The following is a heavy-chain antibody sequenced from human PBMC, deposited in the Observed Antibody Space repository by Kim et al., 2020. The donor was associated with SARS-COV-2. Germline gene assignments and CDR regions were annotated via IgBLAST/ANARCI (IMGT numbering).Heavy chain of an antibody. V-gene: IGHV3-30*18. D-gene: IGHD3-9*01. CDR1: GFTFSSYG. CDR3: AKDPSDYDILTGYSGDY. J-gene: IGHJ4*02. CDR2: ISYDGSNK. Sequence: GGSLRLSCAASGFTFSSYGMHWVRQAPGKGLEWVAVISYDGSNKYYADSVKGRFTISRDNSKNTLYLQMNSLRAEDTAVYYCAKDPSDYDILTGYSGDYWGQGTLVTVSS.